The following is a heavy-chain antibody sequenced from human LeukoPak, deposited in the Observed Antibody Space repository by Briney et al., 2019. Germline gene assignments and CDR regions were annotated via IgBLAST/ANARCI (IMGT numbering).Heavy chain of an antibody. CDR3: ARARYSSGWYGGAFDI. Sequence: SETLSLTCAVYGGSFSGYYWSWIRQPPGKGLEWIGEINHSGSTNYNPSLKSRVTISVDTSKNQFSLKLSSVTAADTAVYCCARARYSSGWYGGAFDIWGQGTMVTVSS. J-gene: IGHJ3*02. D-gene: IGHD6-19*01. V-gene: IGHV4-34*01. CDR1: GGSFSGYY. CDR2: INHSGST.